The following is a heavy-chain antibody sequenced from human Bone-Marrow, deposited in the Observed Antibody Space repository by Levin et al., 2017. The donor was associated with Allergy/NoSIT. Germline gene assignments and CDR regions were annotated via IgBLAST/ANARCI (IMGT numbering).Heavy chain of an antibody. J-gene: IGHJ5*02. CDR2: IAYDGDNK. CDR3: AKEGRVAVATTAWFDP. D-gene: IGHD6-19*01. Sequence: GESLKISCAASGFSFKNYGMHWVRQAPGKGLEWVALIAYDGDNKYYSDSVKGRFTISRDNSKNTLYLQMNSLRAEDTAVYSCAKEGRVAVATTAWFDPWGQGTLVTVSS. CDR1: GFSFKNYG. V-gene: IGHV3-30*18.